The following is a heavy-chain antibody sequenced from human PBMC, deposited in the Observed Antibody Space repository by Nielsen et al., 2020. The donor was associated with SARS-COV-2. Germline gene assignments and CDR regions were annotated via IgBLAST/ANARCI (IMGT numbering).Heavy chain of an antibody. CDR2: ISSSSSYI. CDR3: ARGGGYCSGGSCYSYYFDY. D-gene: IGHD2-15*01. CDR1: GFTFSSYS. V-gene: IGHV3-21*01. Sequence: GESLKISCAASGFTFSSYSMNWVRQAPGKGLEWVSSISSSSSYIYYADSVKGRFTISRDNAKNSLYLQMNSLRAEDTAVYYCARGGGYCSGGSCYSYYFDYWGQGTLVTVSS. J-gene: IGHJ4*02.